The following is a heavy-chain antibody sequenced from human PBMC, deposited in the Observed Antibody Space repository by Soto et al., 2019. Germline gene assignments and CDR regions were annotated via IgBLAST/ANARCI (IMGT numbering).Heavy chain of an antibody. D-gene: IGHD6-19*01. J-gene: IGHJ4*02. CDR3: ARAYSSGWYVDY. CDR1: GFTFSSYA. V-gene: IGHV3-23*01. CDR2: ISGSGGST. Sequence: PGGSLRLSCAASGFTFSSYAMSWVRQAPGKGLEWVSAISGSGGSTYYADSVKGRFTISRDNAKNTLYLQMNSLRAEDTAVYYCARAYSSGWYVDYWGQGTLVTVS.